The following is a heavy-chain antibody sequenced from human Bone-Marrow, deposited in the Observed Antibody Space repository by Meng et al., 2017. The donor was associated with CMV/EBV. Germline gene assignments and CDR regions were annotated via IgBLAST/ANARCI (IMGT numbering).Heavy chain of an antibody. V-gene: IGHV1-69*10. CDR1: GGTFSSYA. D-gene: IGHD2-2*01. CDR2: IIPILGIA. CDR3: GSGPRAPPFCSSTSWYFAPGSEYFQH. J-gene: IGHJ1*01. Sequence: SVKVSCKASGGTFSSYAISWVRQAPGQGLEWMGGIIPILGIANYAQKFQGRVTITADKSTSTAYMELSSLRAEDTAVYYCGSGPRAPPFCSSTSWYFAPGSEYFQHWGQGTLVTVSS.